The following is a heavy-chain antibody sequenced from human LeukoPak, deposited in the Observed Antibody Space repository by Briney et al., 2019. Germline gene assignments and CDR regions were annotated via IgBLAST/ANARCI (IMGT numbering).Heavy chain of an antibody. J-gene: IGHJ4*02. CDR1: GGSISSYY. D-gene: IGHD2/OR15-2a*01. Sequence: SEALSLTCTVSGGSISSYYWSWIRQPPGKGLEWIGYIYYSGSTNYNPSLKSRVTISVDTSKNQFSLKLSSVTAADTAVYYCARGILTNSRYFDYWGQGTLVTVSS. CDR3: ARGILTNSRYFDY. CDR2: IYYSGST. V-gene: IGHV4-59*12.